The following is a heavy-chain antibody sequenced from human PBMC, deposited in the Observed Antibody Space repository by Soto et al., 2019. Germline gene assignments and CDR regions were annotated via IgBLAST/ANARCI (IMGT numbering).Heavy chain of an antibody. CDR1: GGSISSSSYY. D-gene: IGHD3-3*01. Sequence: SETLSLTCTVSGGSISSSSYYWGWIRQPPGKGLEWIGSIYYSGSTYYNPSLKSRVTISVDTSKNQFSLKLSSVTAADTAVYYCARHQENDFWSGYYQRLNWFDPWGQGTLVTV. J-gene: IGHJ5*02. CDR2: IYYSGST. V-gene: IGHV4-39*01. CDR3: ARHQENDFWSGYYQRLNWFDP.